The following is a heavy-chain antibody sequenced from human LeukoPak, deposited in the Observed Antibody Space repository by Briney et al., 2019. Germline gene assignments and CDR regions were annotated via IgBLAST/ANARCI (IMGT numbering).Heavy chain of an antibody. CDR1: GFIFSSYA. Sequence: PGGSLRLSCAASGFIFSSYAMDWVRQAPGKGLEWVSGISGSGGRTHYADSVKGRSTILRDNSKNTLYLQMNSLRAEDTAVYYCAKEDGPQTWLVEGSFDYWSQGTLVTVSS. J-gene: IGHJ4*02. V-gene: IGHV3-23*01. CDR2: ISGSGGRT. CDR3: AKEDGPQTWLVEGSFDY. D-gene: IGHD6-19*01.